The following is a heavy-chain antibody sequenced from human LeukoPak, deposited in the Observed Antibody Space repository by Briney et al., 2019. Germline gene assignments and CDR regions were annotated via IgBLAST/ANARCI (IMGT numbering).Heavy chain of an antibody. D-gene: IGHD4-17*01. J-gene: IGHJ5*02. Sequence: TSETLSLTCKVSGGSVSSDSYYWSWIRQPPGQGLEWIGYIHNSGSTKYNASLKSHLTISVDTSKNQFSLEVTSVTAADTAVYYCARTNYGDYNWFDPWGQGTLVTVSS. V-gene: IGHV4-61*01. CDR3: ARTNYGDYNWFDP. CDR1: GGSVSSDSYY. CDR2: IHNSGST.